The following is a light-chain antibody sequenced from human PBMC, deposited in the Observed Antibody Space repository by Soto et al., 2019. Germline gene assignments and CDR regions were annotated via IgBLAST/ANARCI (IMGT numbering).Light chain of an antibody. V-gene: IGKV1-39*01. CDR2: AAS. CDR1: QSISSY. CDR3: QHYGGMWA. Sequence: DIQMTQSPSSLSASLGDRVTITCGASQSISSYLNWYQQTPGKAPKLLIYAASSLQSGVPSTLSGSGSGTEFILTISSLQPDDFTTYYCQHYGGMWAFGQGTKVDIK. J-gene: IGKJ1*01.